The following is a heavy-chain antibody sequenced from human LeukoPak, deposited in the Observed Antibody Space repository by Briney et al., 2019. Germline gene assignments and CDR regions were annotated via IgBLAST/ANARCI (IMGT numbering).Heavy chain of an antibody. J-gene: IGHJ6*02. CDR2: ISSWGETI. Sequence: GGSLRLSCAASGLSFSRFEMNWVRHAPGKGLEWVSYISSWGETIYYADSVWGRFTISRDNAKNSLFLQMNSLRAEDTAVYYCASGVEEGKHYYGMDVWGQGTTVTVSS. V-gene: IGHV3-48*03. CDR1: GLSFSRFE. CDR3: ASGVEEGKHYYGMDV. D-gene: IGHD2-8*01.